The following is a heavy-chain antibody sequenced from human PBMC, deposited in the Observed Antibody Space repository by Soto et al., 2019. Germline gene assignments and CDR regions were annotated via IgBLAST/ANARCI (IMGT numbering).Heavy chain of an antibody. D-gene: IGHD3-22*01. Sequence: LWCAAAGFTSGSYAGSRVRQAPGKGLEWVSAISGSGGSTYYADSVKGRFTISRDNSKNTLYLQMNSLRAEDTAVYYCARDRVESGYPEYFQHWGQGTLVTVSS. CDR3: ARDRVESGYPEYFQH. J-gene: IGHJ1*01. CDR2: ISGSGGST. V-gene: IGHV3-23*01. CDR1: GFTSGSYA.